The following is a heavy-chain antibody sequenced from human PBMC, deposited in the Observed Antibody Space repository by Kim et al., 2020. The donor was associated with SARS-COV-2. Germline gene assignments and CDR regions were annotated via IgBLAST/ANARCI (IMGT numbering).Heavy chain of an antibody. CDR1: GFTFNSYV. V-gene: IGHV3-30*04. CDR2: ILYDGSNK. D-gene: IGHD5-18*01. CDR3: ARGRDTDVVGF. J-gene: IGHJ4*02. Sequence: GGSLRLSCVASGFTFNSYVMHWVRQAPGKGLEWVAVILYDGSNKYYVDSVKGRFTISRDNSKNTLYLQMNSLRAEDTAVYYCARGRDTDVVGFWGQGTLVTVSS.